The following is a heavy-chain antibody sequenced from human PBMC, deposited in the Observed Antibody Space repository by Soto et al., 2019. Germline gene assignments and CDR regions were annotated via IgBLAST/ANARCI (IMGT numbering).Heavy chain of an antibody. D-gene: IGHD3-22*01. Sequence: QVQLQESGPGLVKPSGTLSLTCAVSGGSISSSNWWSWVRQPPGKGLEWVGEIYHSGSTNYDPSLKSRVTISMDKSKNQFSLKLNSVTAADTAVYYCASNQDFYDSSGYYYWGQGTLVTVSS. CDR3: ASNQDFYDSSGYYY. CDR1: GGSISSSNW. V-gene: IGHV4-4*02. J-gene: IGHJ4*02. CDR2: IYHSGST.